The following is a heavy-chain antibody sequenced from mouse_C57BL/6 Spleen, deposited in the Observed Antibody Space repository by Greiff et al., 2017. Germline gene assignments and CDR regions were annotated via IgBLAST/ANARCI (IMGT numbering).Heavy chain of an antibody. CDR2: ISNLAYSI. Sequence: EVQLVESGGGLVQPGGSLKRSCAASGFTFSDYGMAWVRQAPRKGPEWVAFISNLAYSIYYADTVTGRFTISRENAKNTLYLEMSSLRSEDTAMYYCARLGGYYPHWYFDVWGTGTTVTVSS. CDR3: ARLGGYYPHWYFDV. CDR1: GFTFSDYG. J-gene: IGHJ1*03. V-gene: IGHV5-15*01. D-gene: IGHD2-3*01.